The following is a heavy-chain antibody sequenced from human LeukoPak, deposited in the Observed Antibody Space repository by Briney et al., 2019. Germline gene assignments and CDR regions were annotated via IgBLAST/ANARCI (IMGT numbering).Heavy chain of an antibody. CDR2: FNHNWGA. J-gene: IGHJ4*02. CDR3: ARDDPEDGDYPVFDY. Sequence: PSETLSLTCAVYSGSFSGYYWTWFRQPPGKGLEWIGEFNHNWGAKYNPSLKSRVTISVDTSNNHLSLSLNSVTTADTAVYYCARDDPEDGDYPVFDYWGQGILVTVSS. D-gene: IGHD4-17*01. V-gene: IGHV4-34*01. CDR1: SGSFSGYY.